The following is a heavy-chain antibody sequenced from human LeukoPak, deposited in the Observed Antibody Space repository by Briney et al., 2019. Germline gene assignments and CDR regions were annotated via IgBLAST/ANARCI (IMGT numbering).Heavy chain of an antibody. D-gene: IGHD1-26*01. CDR2: INTNTGNP. Sequence: GASVKVSCKASGYTFTSYAMHWVRQAPGQRLEWMGWINTNTGNPTYAQGFTGRFVFSLDTSVSTAYLQISSLKAEDTAVYYCARDGAANPHRYGMDVWGQGTTVTVSS. CDR1: GYTFTSYA. V-gene: IGHV7-4-1*02. CDR3: ARDGAANPHRYGMDV. J-gene: IGHJ6*02.